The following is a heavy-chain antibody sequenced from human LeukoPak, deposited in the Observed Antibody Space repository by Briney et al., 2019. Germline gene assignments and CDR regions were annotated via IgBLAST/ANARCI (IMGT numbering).Heavy chain of an antibody. J-gene: IGHJ4*02. V-gene: IGHV3-23*01. CDR3: ARNVAAPDY. CDR2: ISGGGVST. Sequence: EPGGTLRLSCAASGFTFSIYGMSWVRQAPEKGLQWVSAISGGGVSTYYADSVRGRFTISRDNSKNTLYLQMNSLRAEDTAVYYCARNVAAPDYWGQGTLVTVSS. CDR1: GFTFSIYG. D-gene: IGHD6-19*01.